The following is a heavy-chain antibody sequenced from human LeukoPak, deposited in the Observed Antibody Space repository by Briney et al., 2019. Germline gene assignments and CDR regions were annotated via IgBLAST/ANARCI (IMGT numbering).Heavy chain of an antibody. CDR3: AKLGDSSGWYSYYYYGMDV. J-gene: IGHJ6*02. CDR2: ISYDGSNK. CDR1: GFTFSSYG. V-gene: IGHV3-30*18. D-gene: IGHD6-19*01. Sequence: PGGSLRLSCAASGFTFSSYGMHLVRQAPCKGLEWVGVISYDGSNKYYADSVKGRFTISRDNSKNTLYLQMNSLRAEDTAVYYCAKLGDSSGWYSYYYYGMDVWGQGTTVTVSS.